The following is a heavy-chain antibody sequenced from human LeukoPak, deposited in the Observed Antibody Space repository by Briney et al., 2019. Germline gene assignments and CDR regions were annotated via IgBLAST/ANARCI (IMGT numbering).Heavy chain of an antibody. CDR1: GGTFSSYA. J-gene: IGHJ5*02. CDR2: IIPIFGTA. V-gene: IGHV1-69*01. Sequence: GASVKVSCKASGGTFSSYAISWVRQAPGQGLEWMGGIIPIFGTANYALKFQGRVTITADESTSTAYMELSSLRSEDTAVYYCARDGPTYYGSVLNWFDPWGQGTLVTVSS. CDR3: ARDGPTYYGSVLNWFDP. D-gene: IGHD3-10*01.